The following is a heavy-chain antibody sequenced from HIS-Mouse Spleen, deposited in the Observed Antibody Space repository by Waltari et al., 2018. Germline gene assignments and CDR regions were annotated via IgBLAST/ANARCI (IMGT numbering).Heavy chain of an antibody. V-gene: IGHV4-34*01. J-gene: IGHJ4*02. CDR1: GGSSSGYY. CDR2: INHSGST. Sequence: QVQLQQWGAGLLKPSETLSLTCAAYGGSSSGYYWRWTRQPPGKGLEWIGEINHSGSTNYNPSLKSRVTISVDTSKNQFSLKLSSVTAADTAVYYCARGGYSNYYFDYWGQGTLVTVSS. CDR3: ARGGYSNYYFDY. D-gene: IGHD4-4*01.